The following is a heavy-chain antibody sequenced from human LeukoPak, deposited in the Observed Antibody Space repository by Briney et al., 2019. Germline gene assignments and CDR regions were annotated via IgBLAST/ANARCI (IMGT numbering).Heavy chain of an antibody. CDR2: INPSGGST. Sequence: EASVKVSCKASGYTFTSYYMHWVRQAPGQGLEWMGIINPSGGSTSYAQKFQGRVTITADESTSTAYMELSSLRSEDTAVYYCARGFIPGSGYFDYWGQGTLVTVSS. J-gene: IGHJ4*02. V-gene: IGHV1-46*01. D-gene: IGHD3-16*02. CDR1: GYTFTSYY. CDR3: ARGFIPGSGYFDY.